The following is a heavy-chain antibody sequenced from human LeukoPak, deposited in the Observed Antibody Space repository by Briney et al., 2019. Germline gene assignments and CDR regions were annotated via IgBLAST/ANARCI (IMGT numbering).Heavy chain of an antibody. CDR1: GGSFSGYY. CDR2: INHSGST. CDR3: AREGGYYYYYYYMDV. Sequence: PSETLSLTCAVYGGSFSGYYWSWIRQPPGKGLEWIGEINHSGSTNYNPSLKSRVTISVDTSKNQFSLKLSSVTAADTAVYYCAREGGYYYYYYYMDVWGKGTTVTVSS. V-gene: IGHV4-34*01. D-gene: IGHD2-15*01. J-gene: IGHJ6*03.